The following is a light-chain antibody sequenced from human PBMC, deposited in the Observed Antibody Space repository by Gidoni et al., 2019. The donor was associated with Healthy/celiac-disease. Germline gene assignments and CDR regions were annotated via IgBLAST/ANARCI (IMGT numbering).Light chain of an antibody. CDR3: AAWDDSLNGQVV. CDR1: SSNIGSNT. CDR2: SNN. Sequence: QSVLTQPPSASGTPGQRVTISCSGSSSNIGSNTVNWYQQLPGTAPKLLIYSNNQRPSGVPDRFSGSKSGTSASLAISGLQSEDEADYYCAAWDDSLNGQVVFGGGTKLTVX. J-gene: IGLJ2*01. V-gene: IGLV1-44*01.